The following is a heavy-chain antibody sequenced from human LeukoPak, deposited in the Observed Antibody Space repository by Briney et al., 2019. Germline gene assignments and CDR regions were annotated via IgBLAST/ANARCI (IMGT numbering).Heavy chain of an antibody. CDR1: GGSISSYY. J-gene: IGHJ4*02. CDR2: IYYSGST. Sequence: PSEALSLTCTVSGGSISSYYGSWIRQPPGKGLEWIGYIYYSGSTNYNPSLKSRVTISVDTSKNQFSLKLSSVTAADTAVYYCARDRGAAAPFEYWGQGNLVTVSS. CDR3: ARDRGAAAPFEY. V-gene: IGHV4-59*01. D-gene: IGHD5-24*01.